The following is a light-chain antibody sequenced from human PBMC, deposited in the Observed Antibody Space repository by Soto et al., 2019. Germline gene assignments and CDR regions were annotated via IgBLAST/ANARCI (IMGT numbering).Light chain of an antibody. J-gene: IGLJ2*01. V-gene: IGLV2-11*01. CDR2: DVS. Sequence: QSALTQPRSVSGSPGQSVTISCTGTSSDVGGYNYVSWYQQHPGKAPKLMIYDVSKRPSGVPDRFSGSKSGNTASLTISRLQAEDEADYYCCSYAGSYTVVFGGGTKLTVL. CDR3: CSYAGSYTVV. CDR1: SSDVGGYNY.